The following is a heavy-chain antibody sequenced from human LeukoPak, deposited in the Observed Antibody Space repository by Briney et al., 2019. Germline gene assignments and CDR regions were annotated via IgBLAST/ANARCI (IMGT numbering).Heavy chain of an antibody. Sequence: GGSLRLSCAASGFTFDNYRMSWVRQAPGKGLEWVAFITSTSGDMFYADSVKGRFTISRDNAKNSLYLQMDSLRAEDTAVYYCARAAGYYFDYWGQGSLVTVSS. CDR3: ARAAGYYFDY. CDR1: GFTFDNYR. V-gene: IGHV3-21*05. J-gene: IGHJ4*02. CDR2: ITSTSGDM.